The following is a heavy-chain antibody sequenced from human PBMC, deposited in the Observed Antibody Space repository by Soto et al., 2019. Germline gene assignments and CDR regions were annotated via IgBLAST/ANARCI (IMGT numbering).Heavy chain of an antibody. J-gene: IGHJ4*02. CDR1: GYSFSDFY. CDR3: AKGVSAAASGWFSPFDT. D-gene: IGHD6-19*01. V-gene: IGHV1-2*02. Sequence: QVHLVQSGAEVKKPGASVRVSCKASGYSFSDFYMHWVRQAPGHGLEWVGWINPTRGGTNFAPKSQGRVILTADTSTSTAYMEVSMLASDGTAVYFCAKGVSAAASGWFSPFDTWGQGTLVTVSS. CDR2: INPTRGGT.